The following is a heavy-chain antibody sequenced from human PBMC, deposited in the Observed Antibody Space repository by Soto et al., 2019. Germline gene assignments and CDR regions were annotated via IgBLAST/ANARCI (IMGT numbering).Heavy chain of an antibody. CDR3: AKSILRTYYYDSSGYPSIAFDI. V-gene: IGHV3-48*02. J-gene: IGHJ3*02. CDR2: ISSSGRTI. Sequence: HPGGSLRLSCTASGFTFSSYSMNWVRQAPGKGLEWVSYISSSGRTIYYADSVKGRFTISRDNAKNSLYLQMNSLRDEDTAVYYCAKSILRTYYYDSSGYPSIAFDIWGQGTMVTVSS. CDR1: GFTFSSYS. D-gene: IGHD3-22*01.